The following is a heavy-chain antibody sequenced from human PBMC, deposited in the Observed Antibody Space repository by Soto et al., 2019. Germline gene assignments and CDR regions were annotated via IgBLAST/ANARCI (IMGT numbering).Heavy chain of an antibody. Sequence: PSETLSLPCTVAGGSISSYDGSWIRQPPGKGLEWIGYIYYSGSTNYNPSLKSRVTISVDTSKNQFSLKLSSVTAADTAVYYCARGNTMVRGVIMGGEFDYWGQGTLVTVSS. CDR1: GGSISSYD. V-gene: IGHV4-59*08. CDR3: ARGNTMVRGVIMGGEFDY. D-gene: IGHD3-10*01. J-gene: IGHJ4*02. CDR2: IYYSGST.